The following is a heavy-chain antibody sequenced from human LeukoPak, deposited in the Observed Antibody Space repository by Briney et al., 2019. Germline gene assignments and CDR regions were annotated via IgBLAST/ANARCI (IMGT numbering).Heavy chain of an antibody. CDR1: GGTFSSYA. J-gene: IGHJ4*02. CDR2: IIPIFGTA. CDR3: ARDRGYDSSGYDDY. V-gene: IGHV1-69*05. Sequence: SVKVSCKAPGGTFSSYAISWVRQAPGQGLERMGRIIPIFGTANYAQKFQGRVTITTDESTSTAYMELSSLRSEDTAVYYCARDRGYDSSGYDDYWGQGTLVTVSS. D-gene: IGHD3-22*01.